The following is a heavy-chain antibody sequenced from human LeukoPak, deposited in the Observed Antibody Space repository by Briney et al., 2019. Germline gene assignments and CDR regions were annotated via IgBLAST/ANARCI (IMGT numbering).Heavy chain of an antibody. Sequence: GGSLRLSCAASGFTFSSYAMHWVRQAPGKGLEWVAVISYDGSNKYYADSVKGRFTISRDNSKNTLYLQMNSLRSEDTAVYYCARGTQLWAYMDVWGKGTTVTVSS. CDR1: GFTFSSYA. D-gene: IGHD5-18*01. CDR2: ISYDGSNK. CDR3: ARGTQLWAYMDV. V-gene: IGHV3-30*04. J-gene: IGHJ6*03.